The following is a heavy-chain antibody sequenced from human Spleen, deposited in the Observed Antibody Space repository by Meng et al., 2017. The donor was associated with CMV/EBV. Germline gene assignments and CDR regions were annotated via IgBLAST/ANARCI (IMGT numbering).Heavy chain of an antibody. CDR3: ARDILEHNAFDM. Sequence: GPLRLSCTVSGGSISSYYWSWIRQPPGKGLEWIGYIYYSGSTNYNPSLKSRVTISVDTSKNQFSLKLSSVTAADTAIFYCARDILEHNAFDMWGQGTMVTVSS. CDR2: IYYSGST. J-gene: IGHJ3*02. V-gene: IGHV4-59*01. D-gene: IGHD1/OR15-1a*01. CDR1: GGSISSYY.